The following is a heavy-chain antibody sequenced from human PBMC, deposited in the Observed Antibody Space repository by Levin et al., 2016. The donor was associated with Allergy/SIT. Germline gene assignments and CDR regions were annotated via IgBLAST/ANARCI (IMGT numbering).Heavy chain of an antibody. CDR2: VSYTGSA. Sequence: SETLSLTCTVSGGSISSAGYHWTWIRQHPGKALEWIGYVSYTGSAYYNPSLKSRLSMSVDTSQNQFSLKLTSVTAADTAVYYCAREDGYSFDNWGQGTPVTVSS. D-gene: IGHD6-13*01. CDR1: GGSISSAGYH. J-gene: IGHJ4*02. V-gene: IGHV4-31*03. CDR3: AREDGYSFDN.